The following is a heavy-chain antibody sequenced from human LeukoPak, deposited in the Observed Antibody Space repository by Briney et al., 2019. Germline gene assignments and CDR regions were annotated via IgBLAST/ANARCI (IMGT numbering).Heavy chain of an antibody. CDR2: IYYSGST. J-gene: IGHJ5*02. CDR3: AGFRRVPAAAVNNWFDP. D-gene: IGHD6-13*01. Sequence: SETLSLTCTVSGGSISSSSYYWGWIRQPPGKGLEWIGSIYYSGSTYYNPSLKSRVTISVDTSKNQFSLKLSSVTAADTAVYYCAGFRRVPAAAVNNWFDPWGQGTLATVSS. V-gene: IGHV4-39*01. CDR1: GGSISSSSYY.